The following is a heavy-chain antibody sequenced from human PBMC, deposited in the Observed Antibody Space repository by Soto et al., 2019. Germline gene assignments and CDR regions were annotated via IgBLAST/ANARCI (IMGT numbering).Heavy chain of an antibody. D-gene: IGHD5-12*01. CDR2: ISAYNGNT. J-gene: IGHJ4*02. V-gene: IGHV1-18*01. Sequence: ASVKVSFKASGYTFTSYGISWVLQAPGQGLEWMGWISAYNGNTNYAQKLQGRVTMTTDTSTSTAYMELRSLRSDDTAVYYCARDGIVATTFDYWGQGTLVTVSS. CDR1: GYTFTSYG. CDR3: ARDGIVATTFDY.